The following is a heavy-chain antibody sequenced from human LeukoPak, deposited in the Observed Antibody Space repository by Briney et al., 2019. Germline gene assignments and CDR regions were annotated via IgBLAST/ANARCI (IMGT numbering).Heavy chain of an antibody. CDR2: IFPSGGEI. Sequence: GGSMRLSCAASGFTFSTFAMIWVRQPPGKGLEWVSSIFPSGGEIHYADSVRGRFTISRDNSKSTLSLQMNSLRVEDTAIYYCATYRQVLLPFESWGQGTLVTVSS. CDR3: ATYRQVLLPFES. CDR1: GFTFSTFA. D-gene: IGHD2-8*02. J-gene: IGHJ4*02. V-gene: IGHV3-23*01.